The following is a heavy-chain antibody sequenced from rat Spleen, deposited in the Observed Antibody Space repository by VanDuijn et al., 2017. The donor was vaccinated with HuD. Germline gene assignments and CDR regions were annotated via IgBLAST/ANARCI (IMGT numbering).Heavy chain of an antibody. CDR1: GLSFSNYD. CDR3: VRHVDF. V-gene: IGHV5S13*01. Sequence: EVQLVESGGGLVQPGRSMKLSCAASGLSFSNYDMAWVRQAPTKGLEWVASISYDGTATYYRDSVKGRFTISRDNAKNTQYLQMDSLRSEDTATYYCVRHVDFWGQGVMVTVSS. J-gene: IGHJ2*01. CDR2: ISYDGTAT.